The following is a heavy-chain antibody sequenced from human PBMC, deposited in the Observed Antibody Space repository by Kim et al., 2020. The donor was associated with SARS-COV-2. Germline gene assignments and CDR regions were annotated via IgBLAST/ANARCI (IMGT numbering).Heavy chain of an antibody. CDR3: AREYCSSNPCYFDY. D-gene: IGHD2-2*01. J-gene: IGHJ4*02. Sequence: PPLKGRVSISADTSNNQFSLKLTFVTAADTAVYYCAREYCSSNPCYFDYWGQGTLVTVSS. V-gene: IGHV4-61*02.